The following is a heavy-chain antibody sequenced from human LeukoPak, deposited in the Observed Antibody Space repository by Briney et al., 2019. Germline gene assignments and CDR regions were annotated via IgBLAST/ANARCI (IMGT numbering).Heavy chain of an antibody. Sequence: GASVKVSCKVSGYTLTELSMHWVRQAPGKGLEWMGGFDPENGETIYAQKFQGRVTMTEDTSTDTAYMELSSLRSEDTAVYYCATFDNSFNWFDPWGQGTLVTVSS. D-gene: IGHD2/OR15-2a*01. V-gene: IGHV1-24*01. J-gene: IGHJ5*02. CDR1: GYTLTELS. CDR2: FDPENGET. CDR3: ATFDNSFNWFDP.